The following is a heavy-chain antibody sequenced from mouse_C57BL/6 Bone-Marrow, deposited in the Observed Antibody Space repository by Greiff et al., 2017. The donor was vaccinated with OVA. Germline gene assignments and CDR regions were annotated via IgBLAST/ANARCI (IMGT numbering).Heavy chain of an antibody. Sequence: EVKLMESGEGLVKPGGSLKLSCAASGFTFSSYAMSWVRQTPEKRLEWVAYISSGGDYIYYADTVKGRFTISRDNARNTLYLQMSSLKSEDTAMYYCTRYSNYGYAMDYWGQGTSVTVSS. D-gene: IGHD2-5*01. CDR1: GFTFSSYA. CDR2: ISSGGDYI. V-gene: IGHV5-9-1*02. CDR3: TRYSNYGYAMDY. J-gene: IGHJ4*01.